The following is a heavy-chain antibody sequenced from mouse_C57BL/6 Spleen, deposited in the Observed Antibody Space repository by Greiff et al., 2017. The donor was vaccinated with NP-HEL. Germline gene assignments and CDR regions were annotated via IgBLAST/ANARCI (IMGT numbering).Heavy chain of an antibody. CDR3: TEPYYYGSSYPFDV. J-gene: IGHJ1*03. CDR2: IRLKSDNYAT. CDR1: GFTFSNYW. D-gene: IGHD1-1*01. V-gene: IGHV6-3*01. Sequence: EVMLVESGGGLVQPGGSMKLSCVASGFTFSNYWMNWVRQSPEKGLEWVAQIRLKSDNYATHYAESVKGRFTISRDDSKSSVYLQMNNLRAEDTGIYYCTEPYYYGSSYPFDVWGTGTTVTVSS.